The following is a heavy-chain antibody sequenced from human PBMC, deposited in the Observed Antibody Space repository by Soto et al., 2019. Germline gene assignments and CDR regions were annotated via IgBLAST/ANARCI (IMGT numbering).Heavy chain of an antibody. CDR2: ISYDGSNK. J-gene: IGHJ4*02. V-gene: IGHV3-30-3*01. CDR3: ASFDGYTFDY. D-gene: IGHD6-13*01. Sequence: GGSLRLSCAASGFTFSSYAMHWVRQAPGKGLEWVAVISYDGSNKYYADPVKGRLTISRDNSKNTLYLQMNSLRAEDTAVYYCASFDGYTFDYWGQGTLVTVSS. CDR1: GFTFSSYA.